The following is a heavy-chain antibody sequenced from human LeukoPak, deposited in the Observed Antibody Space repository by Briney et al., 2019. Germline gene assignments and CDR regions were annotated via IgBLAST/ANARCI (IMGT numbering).Heavy chain of an antibody. Sequence: ASETLSLTCAVYGGSFSGYYWSWIRQPPGKGLEWIGEINHSGSTNYNPSLKSQVTISVDTSKNQFSLKLSSVTAADTAVYYCARFDDSSGYYYVSAFDIWGQGTMVTVSS. CDR3: ARFDDSSGYYYVSAFDI. J-gene: IGHJ3*02. CDR1: GGSFSGYY. CDR2: INHSGST. D-gene: IGHD3-22*01. V-gene: IGHV4-34*01.